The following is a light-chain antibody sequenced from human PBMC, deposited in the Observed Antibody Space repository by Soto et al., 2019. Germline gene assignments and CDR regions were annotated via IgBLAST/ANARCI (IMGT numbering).Light chain of an antibody. CDR2: EVT. CDR3: SSFAGTNSFV. V-gene: IGLV2-8*01. CDR1: TSDIGSYNY. J-gene: IGLJ1*01. Sequence: ALTPPPSPVRSPCPSVTLSLTGTTSDIGSYNYVSWYQQRTGKAPKLIIYEVTRRPSGVPDRIFGSKSYTTASLTVSGLQAEDEADYYCSSFAGTNSFVFGTGTKVTVL.